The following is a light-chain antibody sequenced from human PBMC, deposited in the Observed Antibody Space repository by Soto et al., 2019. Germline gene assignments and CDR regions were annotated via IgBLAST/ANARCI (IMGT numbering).Light chain of an antibody. Sequence: DIQMTQSPSSLSASVGDRVTITCRASQTISRYLNWYQQKPGKAPKLLIYDASNLETGVPSRFSGSGSGTDFTFTISSLQPEDIATYYCQQYDRLPRTFGQGTKVDNK. CDR1: QTISRY. CDR3: QQYDRLPRT. CDR2: DAS. J-gene: IGKJ1*01. V-gene: IGKV1-33*01.